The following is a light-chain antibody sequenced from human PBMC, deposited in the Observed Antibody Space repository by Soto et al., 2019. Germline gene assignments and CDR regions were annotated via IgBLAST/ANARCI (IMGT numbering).Light chain of an antibody. CDR2: DAS. CDR1: QSVSSY. CDR3: QQRSNWPPTWT. Sequence: EIVLTQSPATLSLSPGERATLSCRASQSVSSYLAWYQQKPGQAPRLLIYDASKRATGIPARFSGSGSGTDFTLTISSLEPEDFGVYYCQQRSNWPPTWTFGQGTKVEI. J-gene: IGKJ1*01. V-gene: IGKV3-11*01.